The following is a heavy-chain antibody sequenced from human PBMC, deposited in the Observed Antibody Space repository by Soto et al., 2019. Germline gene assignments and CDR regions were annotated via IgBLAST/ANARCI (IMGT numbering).Heavy chain of an antibody. CDR1: GFSLTTDRVG. CDR2: IYWDDSK. Sequence: QITLKESGPALVKPTQTLTLTCTFSGFSLTTDRVGVGWIRQPPGEALEWLAVIYWDDSKTYRPSLESRLTITKDTAQNQVALTTTNVDSLDTATYYCAHAYGGRSLYWGQGTLVTVSS. V-gene: IGHV2-5*02. CDR3: AHAYGGRSLY. J-gene: IGHJ4*02. D-gene: IGHD1-26*01.